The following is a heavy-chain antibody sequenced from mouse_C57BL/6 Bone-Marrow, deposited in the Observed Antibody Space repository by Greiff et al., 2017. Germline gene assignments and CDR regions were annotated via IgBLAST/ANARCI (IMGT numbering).Heavy chain of an antibody. CDR3: ARGYSKGY. Sequence: VKLQQPGAELVRPGTSVKLSCKASGYTFTSYWMHWVKQRPGQGLEWIGVIDPSDSYTNYNQKFKGKATLTVDTSSSTAYMQLSSLTSEDSAVYYCARGYSKGYWGQGTTLTVSS. V-gene: IGHV1-59*01. CDR2: IDPSDSYT. CDR1: GYTFTSYW. J-gene: IGHJ2*01. D-gene: IGHD2-5*01.